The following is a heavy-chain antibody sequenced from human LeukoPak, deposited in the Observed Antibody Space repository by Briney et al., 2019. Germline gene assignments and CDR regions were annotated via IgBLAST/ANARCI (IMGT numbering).Heavy chain of an antibody. CDR3: ARGAHCGGDCPLPNSLY. J-gene: IGHJ4*02. Sequence: GGSLRLSCVASEFTFSSYWMHWVRQAPGKGLVWVSRIKGDGTSTTYADSVKGRFTISRDNAKNTLYLQMNSLTAEDTAVYYCARGAHCGGDCPLPNSLYWGRGTLVTVSS. D-gene: IGHD2-21*01. CDR1: EFTFSSYW. CDR2: IKGDGTST. V-gene: IGHV3-74*01.